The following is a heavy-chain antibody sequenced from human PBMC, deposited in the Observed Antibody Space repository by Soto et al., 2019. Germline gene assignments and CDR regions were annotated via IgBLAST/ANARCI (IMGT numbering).Heavy chain of an antibody. V-gene: IGHV3-48*02. CDR2: ISSSSTI. Sequence: GGSLRLSCAASGFTFSSYAMSWVRQAPGKGLEWVSYISSSSTIYYADSVKGRFTISRDNAKNSLYLQMNSLRDEDTAVYYCARSYYDFWSGYYSYYYYYGMDVWGQGTTVTVSS. J-gene: IGHJ6*02. CDR1: GFTFSSYA. D-gene: IGHD3-3*01. CDR3: ARSYYDFWSGYYSYYYYYGMDV.